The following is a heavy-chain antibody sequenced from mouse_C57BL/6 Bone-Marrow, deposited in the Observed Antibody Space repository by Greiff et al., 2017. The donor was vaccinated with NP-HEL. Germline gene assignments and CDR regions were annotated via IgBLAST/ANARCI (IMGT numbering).Heavy chain of an antibody. CDR1: GYTFTEYT. J-gene: IGHJ3*01. D-gene: IGHD1-1*01. CDR2: FYPGSGSI. CDR3: ARHEERYYYGSSYGIWFAY. Sequence: QVQLQQSGAELVKPGASVKLSCKASGYTFTEYTIHWVKQRSGQGLEWIGWFYPGSGSIKYNEKFKDKATLTADKSSSTVYMELSRLTSEDSAVYFCARHEERYYYGSSYGIWFAYWGQGTLVTVSA. V-gene: IGHV1-62-2*01.